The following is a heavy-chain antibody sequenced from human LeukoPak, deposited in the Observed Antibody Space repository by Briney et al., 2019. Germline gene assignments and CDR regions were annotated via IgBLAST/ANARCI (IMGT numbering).Heavy chain of an antibody. J-gene: IGHJ4*02. CDR1: GGSLSSYY. V-gene: IGHV4-59*08. CDR3: ARLRRGNYFDY. CDR2: IYYSGST. Sequence: SETLFLTCTVSGGSLSSYYWSWIRQPPGKGLEWIGYIYYSGSTNYNPSLKSRVTISVDTSKNQFSLKLSSVTAADTAVYYCARLRRGNYFDYWGQGTLVTVSS.